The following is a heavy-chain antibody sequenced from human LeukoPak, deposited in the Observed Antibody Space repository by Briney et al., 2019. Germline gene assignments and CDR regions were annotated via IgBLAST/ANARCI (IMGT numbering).Heavy chain of an antibody. J-gene: IGHJ5*02. CDR2: IKGDSSHI. CDR3: ARGFVPAAFDL. D-gene: IGHD2-2*01. V-gene: IGHV3-21*01. Sequence: GGCLRLSCAAAGFIFSASSLNWVRQAPGMGLEWLSSIKGDSSHISYAESVKGRFTISRDNTKNALFLQMNTLRAEDTAIYYCARGFVPAAFDLWGLGTLVIVSS. CDR1: GFIFSASS.